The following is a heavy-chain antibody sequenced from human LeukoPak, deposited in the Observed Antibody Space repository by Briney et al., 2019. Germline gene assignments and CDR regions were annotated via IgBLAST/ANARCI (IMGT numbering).Heavy chain of an antibody. CDR2: ISPMFGIA. V-gene: IGHV1-69*05. D-gene: IGHD5-18*01. CDR3: ARENSWIQPYMDV. CDR1: GGTLGTYA. J-gene: IGHJ6*03. Sequence: SVRVSCKASGGTLGTYAVSWVRQAPGQGLEWMGRISPMFGIANYTQRFQGRVTITTDESANTAYMELSSLTSEDTAVYYCARENSWIQPYMDVWGKGTTVIVSS.